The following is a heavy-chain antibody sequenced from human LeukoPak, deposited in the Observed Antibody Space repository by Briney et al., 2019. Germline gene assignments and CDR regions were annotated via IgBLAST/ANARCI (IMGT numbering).Heavy chain of an antibody. CDR3: ARHITMVRGVIGSYYYYGVDV. J-gene: IGHJ6*04. CDR1: GGTFSRYA. D-gene: IGHD3-10*01. V-gene: IGHV1-69*06. Sequence: SVKVSCKASGGTFSRYAISWVRQAPGQGLEWMGGIIPIFGTANYAQKFQGRVTITADKSTSTAYMELSSLRSEDTAVYYCARHITMVRGVIGSYYYYGVDVWGKGPTVTVPS. CDR2: IIPIFGTA.